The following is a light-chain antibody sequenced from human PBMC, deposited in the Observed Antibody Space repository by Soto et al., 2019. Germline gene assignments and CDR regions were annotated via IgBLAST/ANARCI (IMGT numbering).Light chain of an antibody. CDR2: EVT. CDR3: YSYAGRNIWV. J-gene: IGLJ3*02. V-gene: IGLV2-8*01. Sequence: QSALTQPPSASGSLGQSVTISCTGTSSDVGAYNYVSWYQQHPGKAPKLMIYEVTRRPSGVPDRFSGSKSGNTASLTVSGLQADDEAVYYCYSYAGRNIWVFGGGTKLTVL. CDR1: SSDVGAYNY.